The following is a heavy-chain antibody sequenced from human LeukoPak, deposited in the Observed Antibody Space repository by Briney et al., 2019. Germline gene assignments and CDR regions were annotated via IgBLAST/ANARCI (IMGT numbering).Heavy chain of an antibody. CDR1: GFTFSSYA. J-gene: IGHJ4*02. CDR3: AKDLYSGSYWDLDY. V-gene: IGHV3-23*01. Sequence: GGSLRLSCAASGFTFSSYAMSWVRQAPGKGLEWVSAISGSGGSTYYADSVKGRFTISRDNSKNTLYLQMNSLRAEDTAVYYCAKDLYSGSYWDLDYWGQGTLVTVSS. D-gene: IGHD1-26*01. CDR2: ISGSGGST.